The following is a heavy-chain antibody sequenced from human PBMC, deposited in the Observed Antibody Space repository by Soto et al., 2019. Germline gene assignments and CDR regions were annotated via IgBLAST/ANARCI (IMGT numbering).Heavy chain of an antibody. CDR1: GFTFSSYA. CDR3: AKDLKQLVTYYYYYGMYV. V-gene: IGHV3-23*01. CDR2: ISGSGGST. J-gene: IGHJ6*02. Sequence: PGGSLRLSCAASGFTFSSYAMSWVRQAPGKGLEWVSAISGSGGSTYYADSVKGRFTISRDNSKNTLYLQMNSLRAEDTAVYYCAKDLKQLVTYYYYYGMYVWGQGTTVTLSS. D-gene: IGHD6-13*01.